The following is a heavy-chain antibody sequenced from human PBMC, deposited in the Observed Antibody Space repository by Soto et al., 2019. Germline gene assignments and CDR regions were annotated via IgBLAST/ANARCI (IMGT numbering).Heavy chain of an antibody. J-gene: IGHJ4*02. V-gene: IGHV4-39*01. Sequence: SETLSLTCSVSGGSISSSSYYWGWIRQSPGKGLEWIGTIYYSGSTYYNPSLKSRVTISVDTSKNQFSLKLSSVTAADTAVYYCATQSRVYDSSGYIDYWGQGTLVTVSS. D-gene: IGHD3-22*01. CDR1: GGSISSSSYY. CDR3: ATQSRVYDSSGYIDY. CDR2: IYYSGST.